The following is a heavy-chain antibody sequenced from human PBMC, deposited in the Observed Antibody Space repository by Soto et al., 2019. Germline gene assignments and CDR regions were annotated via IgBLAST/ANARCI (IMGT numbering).Heavy chain of an antibody. J-gene: IGHJ4*02. D-gene: IGHD3-22*01. CDR3: AATYYYDSSGYYAFDY. CDR2: IIPIFGTA. V-gene: IGHV1-69*13. Sequence: SVKVSCKASGGTFSSYAISWVRQAPGQGLEWTGGIIPIFGTANYAQKFQGRVTITADESTSTAYMELSSLRSEDTAVYYCAATYYYDSSGYYAFDYWGQGTLVTVSS. CDR1: GGTFSSYA.